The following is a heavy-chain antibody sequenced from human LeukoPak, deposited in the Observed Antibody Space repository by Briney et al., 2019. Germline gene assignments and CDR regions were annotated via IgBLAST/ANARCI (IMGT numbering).Heavy chain of an antibody. J-gene: IGHJ4*02. CDR3: ARVRATFSPHFDN. CDR2: INSDGIIT. Sequence: GGSLRLSCAASGFAFSSYWMHWVRQAPGKGLMWVSRINSDGIITNYADSVKGQFTISRDNAKNTLYLQMNSLRAEDTAVYYCARVRATFSPHFDNWGPGTLVTVS. CDR1: GFAFSSYW. D-gene: IGHD5-12*01. V-gene: IGHV3-74*01.